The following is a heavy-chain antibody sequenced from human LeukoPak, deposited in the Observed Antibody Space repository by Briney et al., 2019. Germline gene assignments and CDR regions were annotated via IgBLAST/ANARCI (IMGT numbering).Heavy chain of an antibody. CDR3: ATDGRPRWSAGVYYYYGMDV. D-gene: IGHD1-26*01. CDR1: GYTLTELS. CDR2: FDPEDGET. J-gene: IGHJ6*02. V-gene: IGHV1-24*01. Sequence: ASVKVSCKASGYTLTELSMHWVRQAPGKGLEWMGGFDPEDGETIYAQKFQGRVTMTEDTSTDTAYMELSSLRSEDTAVYYCATDGRPRWSAGVYYYYGMDVWGQGTTVTVSS.